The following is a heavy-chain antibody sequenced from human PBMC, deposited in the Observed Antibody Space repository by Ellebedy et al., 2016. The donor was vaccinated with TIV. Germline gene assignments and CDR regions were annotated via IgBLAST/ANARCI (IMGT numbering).Heavy chain of an antibody. CDR1: GFTFSNYW. D-gene: IGHD3-16*01. J-gene: IGHJ3*02. V-gene: IGHV3-72*01. CDR2: TRNEANSYTT. Sequence: GESLKISCAASGFTFSNYWMSWVRQAPGKGLEWVGRTRNEANSYTTDYAASVKGRFTISRDDSKNSLYLQMNSLKTEDTAVYYCARGGSYYAFDIWGQGTTVTVSS. CDR3: ARGGSYYAFDI.